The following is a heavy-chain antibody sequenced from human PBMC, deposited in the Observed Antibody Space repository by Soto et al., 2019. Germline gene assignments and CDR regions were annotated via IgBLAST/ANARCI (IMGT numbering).Heavy chain of an antibody. V-gene: IGHV1-8*01. CDR1: GYTFTSYD. Sequence: QVQLVQSGAEVKKPGASVKVSCKASGYTFTSYDINWVRQATGQGLEWMGWMNPNSGNTGYAEKFQGRVTMTRSTAISTAYMEPSSLRSEDTAVYFCATEKTSHGMDVWGQGTTVTVS. CDR3: ATEKTSHGMDV. J-gene: IGHJ6*02. CDR2: MNPNSGNT.